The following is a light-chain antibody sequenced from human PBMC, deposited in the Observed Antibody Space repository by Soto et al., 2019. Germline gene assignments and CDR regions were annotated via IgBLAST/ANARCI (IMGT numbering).Light chain of an antibody. V-gene: IGKV3-15*01. J-gene: IGKJ1*01. CDR2: GAS. Sequence: EIVLTQSQATLSVSPGERATLSCLASQSVSIDLAWYQQKPGQAPRLLIYGASIRATGIPARFSGSGSGTEFTLTISTLQSEDFAIYYCQHYNNWPPWTFGQGTKVDIK. CDR1: QSVSID. CDR3: QHYNNWPPWT.